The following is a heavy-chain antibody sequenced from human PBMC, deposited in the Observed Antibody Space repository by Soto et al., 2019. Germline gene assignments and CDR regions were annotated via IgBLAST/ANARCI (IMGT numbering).Heavy chain of an antibody. Sequence: ASVKVSCKASGYTFTSYGISWVRQAPVQGLEWMGWIIPIFGTANYAQKFQGRVTITADKSTSTSYMELSSLRSEDTAVYYCARTGRGDSSGYYYLPSGLPDDYWGQGTLVTVSS. CDR2: IIPIFGTA. V-gene: IGHV1-69*06. J-gene: IGHJ4*02. CDR1: GYTFTSYG. D-gene: IGHD3-22*01. CDR3: ARTGRGDSSGYYYLPSGLPDDY.